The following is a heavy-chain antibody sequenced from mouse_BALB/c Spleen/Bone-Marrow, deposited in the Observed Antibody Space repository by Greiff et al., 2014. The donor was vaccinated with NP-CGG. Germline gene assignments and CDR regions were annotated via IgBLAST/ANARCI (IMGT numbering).Heavy chain of an antibody. CDR1: GYTFTSYW. Sequence: DLVKPGASVKLSCKASGYTFTSYWINWIKQRPGQGLEWIGRFAPGSGNTYYNEMFKGKATLTVDTSSSTAYIQLSSLSSEDSAVYFCARARSNVITTWYFDVWGAGTTVTVSS. J-gene: IGHJ1*01. V-gene: IGHV1S41*01. D-gene: IGHD2-4*01. CDR3: ARARSNVITTWYFDV. CDR2: FAPGSGNT.